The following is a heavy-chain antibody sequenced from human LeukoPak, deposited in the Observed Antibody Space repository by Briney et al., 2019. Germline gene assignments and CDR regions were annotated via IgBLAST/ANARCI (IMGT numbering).Heavy chain of an antibody. Sequence: GGSLRLSCAASGFTFNTYAMHWVRQAPGKGLEWVSVVYTGGSTYSADSVKGRFTISRDNSKNMLYLQMNSLRAEDTAVYYCARGLAAAGLYFDYWGQGTLVTVSS. V-gene: IGHV3-53*01. D-gene: IGHD6-13*01. CDR2: VYTGGST. CDR1: GFTFNTYA. CDR3: ARGLAAAGLYFDY. J-gene: IGHJ4*02.